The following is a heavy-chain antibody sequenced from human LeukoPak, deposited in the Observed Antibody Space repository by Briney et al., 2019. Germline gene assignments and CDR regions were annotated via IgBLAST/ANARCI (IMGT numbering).Heavy chain of an antibody. J-gene: IGHJ4*02. D-gene: IGHD3-9*01. CDR1: GGSFSGYY. CDR2: INHSGST. Sequence: PSETLSLTCAVYGGSFSGYYWSWIRQPPGKGLEWIGEINHSGSTNYNPSLKSRVTISVDTSKNQFSLKLSSVTAADTAVYYCARGPAVLRYFDWLFGGFDYWGQGTLVTVSS. V-gene: IGHV4-34*01. CDR3: ARGPAVLRYFDWLFGGFDY.